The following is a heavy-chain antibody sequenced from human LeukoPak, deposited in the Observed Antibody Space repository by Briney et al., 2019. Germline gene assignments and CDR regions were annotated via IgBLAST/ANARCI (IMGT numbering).Heavy chain of an antibody. CDR1: GGSISRSY. CDR3: ARRDSSGYYVY. V-gene: IGHV4-4*07. Sequence: PSETLSLTCTVSGGSISRSYGVCIRHPAGKGREWIGRIYASGNTNYNPSLKSRVTMSVDTSKNQFSLKLSSVTAADTAVYYCARRDSSGYYVYWGQGSLVTVSP. CDR2: IYASGNT. J-gene: IGHJ4*02. D-gene: IGHD3-22*01.